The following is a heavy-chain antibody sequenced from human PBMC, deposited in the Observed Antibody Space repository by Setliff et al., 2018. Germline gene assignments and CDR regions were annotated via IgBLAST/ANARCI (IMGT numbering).Heavy chain of an antibody. V-gene: IGHV4-61*09. CDR2: VYVGGNT. CDR1: GVSIANTASY. D-gene: IGHD3-22*01. Sequence: PSETLSLTCNVSGVSIANTASYWSWIRQPAGKTLEWIGQVYVGGNTYYNPSLKSRVTMSVDTSKNHVSLKLSSVTAADTAVYYCARAHTWSLPNDNSGYPGWFDPWGQGTLVTVS. CDR3: ARAHTWSLPNDNSGYPGWFDP. J-gene: IGHJ5*02.